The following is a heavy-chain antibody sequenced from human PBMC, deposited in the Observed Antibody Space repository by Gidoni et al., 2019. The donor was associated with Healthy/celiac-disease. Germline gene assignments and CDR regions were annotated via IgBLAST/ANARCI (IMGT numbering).Heavy chain of an antibody. CDR2: ISGSGGST. V-gene: IGHV3-23*01. CDR1: GLTFGSYA. D-gene: IGHD1-26*01. J-gene: IGHJ3*02. CDR3: AKDRGIVGADAFDI. Sequence: EVQLLESGGGFVQPGGSLRLSCAASGLTFGSYAMRWVRQAPGKGLEWVSAISGSGGSTYYADSVKGRFTISRDNTKNTLYLQMNSLRAEEKAVYYCAKDRGIVGADAFDIWGQGTMVTVSS.